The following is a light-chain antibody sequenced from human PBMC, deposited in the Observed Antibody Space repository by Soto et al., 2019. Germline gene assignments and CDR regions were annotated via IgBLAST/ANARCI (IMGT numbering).Light chain of an antibody. V-gene: IGKV3-15*01. CDR1: QSVSSD. Sequence: EIVLTHSPATLSVSPGERATLSCLASQSVSSDLAWYQQKPGQAPRLLIYGASTRATGIPARFSGSGSGTEFTLTISSLQSEDFAVYYCQQYNNWPRHIGQGTKVDI. CDR3: QQYNNWPRH. J-gene: IGKJ1*01. CDR2: GAS.